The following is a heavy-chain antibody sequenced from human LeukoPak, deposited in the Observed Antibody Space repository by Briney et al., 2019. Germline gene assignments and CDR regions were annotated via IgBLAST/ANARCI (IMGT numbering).Heavy chain of an antibody. CDR2: TYYKSKSYN. J-gene: IGHJ5*02. V-gene: IGHV6-1*01. Sequence: SQILSLTCAISRDTVCHKNADWNWLSQSPARDLEWLGRTYYKSKSYNNYAVSMKGRIDINPDTSKNQFSLRLNPVTPEDTAVYFCAREGVGATMATWGQGTLVTVSS. D-gene: IGHD1-26*01. CDR3: AREGVGATMAT. CDR1: RDTVCHKNAD.